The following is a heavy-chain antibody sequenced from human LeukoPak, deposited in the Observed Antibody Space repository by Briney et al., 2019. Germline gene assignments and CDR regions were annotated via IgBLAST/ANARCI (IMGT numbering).Heavy chain of an antibody. J-gene: IGHJ2*01. D-gene: IGHD4-23*01. CDR3: ARVMTTVVHWYFDL. CDR1: GFTFSSYW. CDR2: MNSDVSST. V-gene: IGHV3-74*01. Sequence: PGGSLRLSCAGSGFTFSSYWMHWVRQAPGKGLVWVSRMNSDVSSTSYADSVKGRFTISRDNAKNTLFLQMDSLRAEDTAVYYCARVMTTVVHWYFDLWGRGTLVTVSS.